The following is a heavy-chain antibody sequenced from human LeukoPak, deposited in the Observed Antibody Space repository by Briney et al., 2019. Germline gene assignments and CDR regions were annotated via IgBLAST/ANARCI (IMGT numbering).Heavy chain of an antibody. CDR1: GDSISSGGYS. CDR3: ASRYYYDSSGYV. J-gene: IGHJ4*02. Sequence: SETLSLTCAVSGDSISSGGYSWSWIRQPPGKGLEWIGYIYHSGTTYYNPSLKSRVTISVDTSKNQFSLKLSSVTAADTAVYYCASRYYYDSSGYVWGQGTLVTVSS. V-gene: IGHV4-30-2*05. D-gene: IGHD3-22*01. CDR2: IYHSGTT.